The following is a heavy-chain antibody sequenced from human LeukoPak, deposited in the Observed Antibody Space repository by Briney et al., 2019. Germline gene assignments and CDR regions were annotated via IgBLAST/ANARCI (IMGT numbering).Heavy chain of an antibody. D-gene: IGHD5-24*01. V-gene: IGHV4-34*01. J-gene: IGHJ4*02. Sequence: SETLSLTCAVYGGSFSGYYWSWIRQPPGKGLEWIGEINHSGSTNYNPSLKSRVTISVDTSKNQFSLKLSSVTAADTAVYYCARHAGEMATINWGQGTLVTVSS. CDR3: ARHAGEMATIN. CDR2: INHSGST. CDR1: GGSFSGYY.